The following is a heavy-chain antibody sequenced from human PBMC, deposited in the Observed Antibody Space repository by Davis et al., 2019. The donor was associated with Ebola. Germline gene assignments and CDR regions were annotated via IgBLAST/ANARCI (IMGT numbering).Heavy chain of an antibody. CDR1: GFTFSDYY. CDR3: AKGQVGATWGRYYYYYYYMDV. Sequence: GESLKIPCAASGFTFSDYYMSWIRQAPGKGLEWVSYISSSGSTIYYADSVKGRFTISRDNSKNTLYLQMNSLRAEDTAVYYCAKGQVGATWGRYYYYYYYMDVWGKGTTVTVSS. D-gene: IGHD1-26*01. V-gene: IGHV3-11*04. J-gene: IGHJ6*03. CDR2: ISSSGSTI.